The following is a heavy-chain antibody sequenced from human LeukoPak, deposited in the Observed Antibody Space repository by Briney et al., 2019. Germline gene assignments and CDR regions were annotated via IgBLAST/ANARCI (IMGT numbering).Heavy chain of an antibody. D-gene: IGHD6-19*01. V-gene: IGHV4-34*01. CDR2: INQRRNT. CDR1: GGSFSGYS. Sequence: SETLSLTCVVYGGSFSGYSWSWIRQPPGRGLEWIGEINQRRNTNYNPSLKSRVTISIDTSKNQFSLKLSSVTAADTAVYYCARHGWHAWYFDLWGRGTLVTVSS. J-gene: IGHJ2*01. CDR3: ARHGWHAWYFDL.